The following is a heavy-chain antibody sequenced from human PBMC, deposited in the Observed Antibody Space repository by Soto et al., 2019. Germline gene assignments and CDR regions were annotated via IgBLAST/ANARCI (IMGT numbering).Heavy chain of an antibody. CDR3: ASSPQSQFTRHNGFDP. J-gene: IGHJ5*02. V-gene: IGHV4-59*01. Sequence: QVQLQESGPGLAKPSETLSLTCTVSGGSISSYYWSWIRQPPGQGLEWIGYIYYSWSTNYNPSLNSRVPISVATDKNQFSLKLSSVTAADTAVDYCASSPQSQFTRHNGFDPWGQGTLVTVSS. CDR2: IYYSWST. CDR1: GGSISSYY.